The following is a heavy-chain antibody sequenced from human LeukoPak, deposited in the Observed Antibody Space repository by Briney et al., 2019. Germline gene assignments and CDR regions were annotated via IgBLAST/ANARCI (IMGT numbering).Heavy chain of an antibody. Sequence: GGSLTLSCVASGSTFTTYWMHWVRQVPGKGLVWVARINTDGRVTTYADSVKGRFTVSRDNAENTLYLQMNNLRPEDTAVYYCIRETHVGLHLEYWGQGTLATVSA. V-gene: IGHV3-74*01. CDR3: IRETHVGLHLEY. CDR2: INTDGRVT. CDR1: GSTFTTYW. D-gene: IGHD3-10*02. J-gene: IGHJ4*02.